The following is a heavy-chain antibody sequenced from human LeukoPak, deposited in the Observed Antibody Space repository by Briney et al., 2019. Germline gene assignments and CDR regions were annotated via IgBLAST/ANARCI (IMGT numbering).Heavy chain of an antibody. D-gene: IGHD2-2*01. CDR3: ARTPRDCSSTSCYFWFDP. CDR2: IYTSGST. J-gene: IGHJ5*02. CDR1: GGSISSYY. Sequence: PSETLSLTCTVSGGSISSYYWSWIRQPAGKGLEWIGHIYTSGSTNYNPSLKSRVTMSVDTSKNQFSLKLSSVTAADTAVYYCARTPRDCSSTSCYFWFDPWGQGTLVTVSS. V-gene: IGHV4-4*07.